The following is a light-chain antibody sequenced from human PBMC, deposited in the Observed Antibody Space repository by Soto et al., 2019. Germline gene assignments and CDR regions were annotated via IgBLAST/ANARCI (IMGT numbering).Light chain of an antibody. CDR2: RNS. J-gene: IGLJ2*01. Sequence: QSVLTQPPSASGTPGQTVTISCSGSSSNIGTGYVYWYQQRPGSAPKFLIYRNSLRPSGVPERFSGSKSGTSASLAIGGLLSEDEADYYCASWDDRLTVVFGGGTKLTVL. CDR1: SSNIGTGY. V-gene: IGLV1-47*01. CDR3: ASWDDRLTVV.